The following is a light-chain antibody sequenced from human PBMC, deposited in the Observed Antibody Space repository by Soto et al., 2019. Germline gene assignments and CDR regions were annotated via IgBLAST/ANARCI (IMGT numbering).Light chain of an antibody. CDR1: QSVSSY. V-gene: IGKV3-11*01. Sequence: EIVLTQSPATLSLSPGERATLSCRASQSVSSYLAWYQQKPGQAPRLLIYDASNSATGIPARFSGSGSGTDFTLNISSLEPEDFAVSYCQQRSNWEGLTFGGGTKVEIK. J-gene: IGKJ4*01. CDR3: QQRSNWEGLT. CDR2: DAS.